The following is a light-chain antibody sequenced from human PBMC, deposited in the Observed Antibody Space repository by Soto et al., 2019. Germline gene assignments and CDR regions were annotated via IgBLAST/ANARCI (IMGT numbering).Light chain of an antibody. J-gene: IGLJ6*01. CDR3: SSYTSSNTLV. CDR1: SSDIGGYNY. Sequence: QSALTQPASVSGSPGQSITISCTGGSSDIGGYNYVSWFQQHPGKAPKLMMYEVTHRPSGVSNRFSGSKSGSTASLTISGLQAEDEADYYCSSYTSSNTLVFGTGTQLTVL. CDR2: EVT. V-gene: IGLV2-14*01.